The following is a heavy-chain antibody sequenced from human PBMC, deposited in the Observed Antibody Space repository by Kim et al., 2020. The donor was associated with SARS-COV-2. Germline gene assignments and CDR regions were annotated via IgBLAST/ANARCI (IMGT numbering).Heavy chain of an antibody. D-gene: IGHD3-22*01. J-gene: IGHJ4*02. V-gene: IGHV4-31*03. CDR2: ISYSGST. CDR3: ARGHDISGYCYDY. Sequence: SETLSLTCTVSGGSISSGGYYWTWIRQHPGKGLEWIGYISYSGSTYYNPSLKSRVTISVDMSKNEFSLRLTSVTAADTAVYYCARGHDISGYCYDYWGQGSLVTVSS. CDR1: GGSISSGGYY.